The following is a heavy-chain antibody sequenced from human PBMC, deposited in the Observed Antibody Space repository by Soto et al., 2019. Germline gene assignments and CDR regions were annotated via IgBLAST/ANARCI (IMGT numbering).Heavy chain of an antibody. Sequence: QVQLVESGGGVVQPGRSLRLSCAASGFTFSSYGMHWVRQAPGKGLEWVAVISYDGSNKYYADSVKGRFTISRDNSKNTLYLQMTSLRAEDTAVYYCAKEGYSYGLDYWGQGTLVTVSS. CDR3: AKEGYSYGLDY. J-gene: IGHJ4*02. CDR2: ISYDGSNK. V-gene: IGHV3-30*18. D-gene: IGHD5-18*01. CDR1: GFTFSSYG.